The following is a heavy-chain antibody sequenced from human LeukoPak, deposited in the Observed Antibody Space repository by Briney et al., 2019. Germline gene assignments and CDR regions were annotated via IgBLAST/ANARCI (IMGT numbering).Heavy chain of an antibody. D-gene: IGHD6-19*01. CDR2: ISRSGSTK. V-gene: IGHV3-11*01. CDR3: AVQGPYSSGWYDY. CDR1: GFTFSDYN. J-gene: IGHJ4*02. Sequence: GGSLRLSCAASGFTFSDYNMRWIRQAPGKGLEWVSSISRSGSTKYYADSVKGRFTISRDNAKNSLFLQINSLRAEDTAVYYCAVQGPYSSGWYDYWGQGTLVTVSS.